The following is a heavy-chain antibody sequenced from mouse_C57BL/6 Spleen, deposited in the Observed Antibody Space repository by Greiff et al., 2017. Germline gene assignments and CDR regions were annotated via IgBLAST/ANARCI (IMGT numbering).Heavy chain of an antibody. Sequence: VQLKESGGGLVKPGGSLKLSCAASGFTFSDYGMHWVRQAPEKGLEWVAYISSGSSTIYYADTVKGRFTISRDNAKYTLFLQMPSLRSEDTAMYYCARNYGYWYFDVWGTGTTVTVSS. J-gene: IGHJ1*03. CDR1: GFTFSDYG. CDR3: ARNYGYWYFDV. D-gene: IGHD1-1*02. CDR2: ISSGSSTI. V-gene: IGHV5-17*01.